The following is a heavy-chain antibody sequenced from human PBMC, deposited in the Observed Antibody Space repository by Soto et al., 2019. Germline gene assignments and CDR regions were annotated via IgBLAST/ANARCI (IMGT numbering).Heavy chain of an antibody. D-gene: IGHD3-22*01. J-gene: IGHJ4*02. Sequence: ASVKVSCRVSGYTVTETSIHWVRQAPGIGLEWMGWINAGNGNTKYSQKFQGRVTFTRDTSANTAYMELSSLISEDTAVYYCARPKDYDDCLDLWGQGTLVTVSS. CDR1: GYTVTETS. CDR2: INAGNGNT. V-gene: IGHV1-3*01. CDR3: ARPKDYDDCLDL.